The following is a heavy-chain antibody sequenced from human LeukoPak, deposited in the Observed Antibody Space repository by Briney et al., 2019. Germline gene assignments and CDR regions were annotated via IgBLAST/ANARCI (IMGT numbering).Heavy chain of an antibody. CDR3: ANCYDFTAMDV. Sequence: GGSLRLSCAATGFTFSGYAMSWVRQAPGKGLEWVSSITDRGDSTYYADSVKGRLTIPRDNSKNTLYLQMNSLRAEDTAVYYCANCYDFTAMDVWGKGTTVTVSS. V-gene: IGHV3-23*01. CDR1: GFTFSGYA. D-gene: IGHD3-3*01. J-gene: IGHJ6*03. CDR2: ITDRGDST.